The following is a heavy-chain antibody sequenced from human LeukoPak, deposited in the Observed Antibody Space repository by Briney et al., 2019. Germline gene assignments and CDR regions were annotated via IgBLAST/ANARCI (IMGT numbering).Heavy chain of an antibody. J-gene: IGHJ4*02. CDR3: ARQLWNIAVANAGDDY. V-gene: IGHV4-39*01. D-gene: IGHD6-19*01. Sequence: SETLSLTCTVSGGSISSSSYYWGWIRQPPGKGLEWIGSIYYTGSTYHNPPLKSRVTISVDTSKNQFSLKLNSVTAADTAVYFCARQLWNIAVANAGDDYWGQGTLVTVSS. CDR2: IYYTGST. CDR1: GGSISSSSYY.